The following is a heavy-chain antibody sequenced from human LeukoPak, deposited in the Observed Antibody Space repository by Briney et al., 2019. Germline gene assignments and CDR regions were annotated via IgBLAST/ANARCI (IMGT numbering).Heavy chain of an antibody. CDR2: ISAYNGNT. J-gene: IGHJ6*02. V-gene: IGHV1-18*01. Sequence: ASVKVSCKASGYTFTSYGISWVRQAPGQGLEWMGWISAYNGNTNYAQKLRGRVTMTTDTSTSTAYMELRSLRSDDTAVYYCALIAGDVSWGAYSYYGMDVWGQGTTVTVSS. CDR3: ALIAGDVSWGAYSYYGMDV. CDR1: GYTFTSYG. D-gene: IGHD7-27*01.